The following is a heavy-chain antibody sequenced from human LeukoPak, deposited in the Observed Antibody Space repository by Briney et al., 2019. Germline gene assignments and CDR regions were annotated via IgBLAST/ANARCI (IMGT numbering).Heavy chain of an antibody. CDR2: ISYDGSNK. J-gene: IGHJ4*02. CDR3: ARSNVLMVYAKGGYYFDY. CDR1: GFTFSAYG. V-gene: IGHV3-30*03. Sequence: GGSVRLSCAASGFTFSAYGMSWVRQAPGKGLEWVAVISYDGSNKYYADSVKGRFTISRDNSKNTLYLQMNSLRAEDTAVYYCARSNVLMVYAKGGYYFDYWGQGTLVTVSS. D-gene: IGHD2-8*01.